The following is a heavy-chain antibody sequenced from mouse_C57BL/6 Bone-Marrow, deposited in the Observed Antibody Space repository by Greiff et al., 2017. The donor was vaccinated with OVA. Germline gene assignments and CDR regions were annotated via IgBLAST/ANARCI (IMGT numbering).Heavy chain of an antibody. D-gene: IGHD2-2*01. CDR2: IWWDDDK. Sequence: QVTLKESGPGILQPSQTLSLTCSFSGFSLSTFGMGVGWIRQPSGKGLEWLATIWWDDDKSYNPALKGRLTDTKDTSKNPVFLKIANVDTADTATYYCARSLIYYGYSACFAYWGQGTLVTVSA. V-gene: IGHV8-8*01. J-gene: IGHJ3*01. CDR3: ARSLIYYGYSACFAY. CDR1: GFSLSTFGMG.